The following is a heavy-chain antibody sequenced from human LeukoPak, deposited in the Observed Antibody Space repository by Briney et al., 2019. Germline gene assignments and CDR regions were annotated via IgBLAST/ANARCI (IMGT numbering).Heavy chain of an antibody. Sequence: GGSLRLSCTASGFTFSSYWMHWVRQAPGKGLVWVSRINSDGSTTTYADSVKGRFTISRDNAKNTLYLQMNSLRVEDTAVYYCARPHTGFDSCGQGTLVTVSS. CDR2: INSDGSTT. CDR1: GFTFSSYW. CDR3: ARPHTGFDS. V-gene: IGHV3-74*01. J-gene: IGHJ4*02.